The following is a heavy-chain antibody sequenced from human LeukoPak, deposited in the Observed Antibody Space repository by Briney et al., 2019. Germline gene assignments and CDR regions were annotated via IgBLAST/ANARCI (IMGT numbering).Heavy chain of an antibody. CDR3: ARDIIRGQSDFDY. J-gene: IGHJ4*02. V-gene: IGHV3-7*01. CDR1: GFTFGNYW. Sequence: PGGFLRVSCVASGFTFGNYWMSWVRQAPGKGLEFVGNIEDDGDQKNYVDSVKGRFTISRDNVKNSLYLQMNSLRVEDTAVYYCARDIIRGQSDFDYWGQGVLVTVSS. D-gene: IGHD5-12*01. CDR2: IEDDGDQK.